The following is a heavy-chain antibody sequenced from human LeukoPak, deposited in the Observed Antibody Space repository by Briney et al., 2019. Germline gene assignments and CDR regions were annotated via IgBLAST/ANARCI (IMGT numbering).Heavy chain of an antibody. D-gene: IGHD2-15*01. J-gene: IGHJ5*02. V-gene: IGHV4-59*01. CDR3: ARDKWSGGGLAQFDP. CDR1: GGSISDYY. Sequence: PSETLSLTCTVSGGSISDYYWSWIRQPPGKGLEWIADIYYSGNTKVTPYLKTRVTVSVDTSKNQFSLKQTSVTAADTAVYYCARDKWSGGGLAQFDPWGQGTLVTVSS. CDR2: IYYSGNT.